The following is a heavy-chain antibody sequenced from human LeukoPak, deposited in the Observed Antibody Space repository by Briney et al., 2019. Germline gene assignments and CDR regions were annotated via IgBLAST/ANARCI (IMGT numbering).Heavy chain of an antibody. D-gene: IGHD2-2*01. CDR2: ISPIFGTA. CDR3: ASRLYCSNTRCRNFPFAY. Sequence: SVKVSCKASGGTFSSYAINWVRQAPGQGLEWLGGISPIFGTANYPQKFQDRVTITADESTSTAYMELSSLRSEDTAIYYCASRLYCSNTRCRNFPFAYWGQGTLVTVSS. CDR1: GGTFSSYA. V-gene: IGHV1-69*01. J-gene: IGHJ4*02.